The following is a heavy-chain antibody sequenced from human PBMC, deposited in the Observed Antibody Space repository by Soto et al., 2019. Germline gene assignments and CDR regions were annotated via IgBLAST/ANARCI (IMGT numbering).Heavy chain of an antibody. CDR2: IYPGDSDT. V-gene: IGHV5-51*01. Sequence: PGESLKISCKGSGYSFTSYWIGWVRQMPGKGLEWMGIIYPGDSDTRYSPSFQGQVTISADKSISTAYLQSSSLKASDTAMYYCARHVGGARINYYGMDVWGQGTMVTVSS. CDR3: ARHVGGARINYYGMDV. CDR1: GYSFTSYW. J-gene: IGHJ6*02. D-gene: IGHD5-12*01.